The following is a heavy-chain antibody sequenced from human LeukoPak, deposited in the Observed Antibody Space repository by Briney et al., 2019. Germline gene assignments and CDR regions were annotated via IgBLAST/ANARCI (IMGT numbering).Heavy chain of an antibody. D-gene: IGHD3-10*01. CDR1: GFTVSSNY. V-gene: IGHV3-53*01. CDR2: IYSGGST. CDR3: ASGSGSYRTPYYYMDV. Sequence: GGSLRLSCAASGFTVSSNYMSWVRQAPGKGLEWVSVIYSGGSTYYANSVKGRFTISRDNSKNTLYLQMNNLRAEDTAVYYCASGSGSYRTPYYYMDVWGKGTTVTVSS. J-gene: IGHJ6*03.